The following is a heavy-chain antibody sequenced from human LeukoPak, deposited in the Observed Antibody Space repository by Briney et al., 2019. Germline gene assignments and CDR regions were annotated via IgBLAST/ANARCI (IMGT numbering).Heavy chain of an antibody. D-gene: IGHD4-17*01. J-gene: IGHJ5*02. CDR3: ARASGSTVLFDP. V-gene: IGHV1-8*03. Sequence: ASVKVSCKASGYTFTSYDINWVRQATGQGLEWMGWMNPNGGNTGYAQKFQGRVTITRNTSKSTPYMELSSLRSEDTAVYYCARASGSTVLFDPWGQGTLVTVSS. CDR1: GYTFTSYD. CDR2: MNPNGGNT.